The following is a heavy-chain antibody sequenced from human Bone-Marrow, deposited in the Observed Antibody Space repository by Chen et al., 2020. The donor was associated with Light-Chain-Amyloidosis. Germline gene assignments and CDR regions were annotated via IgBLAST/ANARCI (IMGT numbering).Heavy chain of an antibody. V-gene: IGHV4-39*01. J-gene: IGHJ4*02. CDR2: FLHSGRT. D-gene: IGHD3-9*01. Sequence: QVQLPESGPGLVKPWETLSLSCTISGGSISSSSYYWGWVRPPPGEGLEWIGSFLHSGRTYYNPSLKSRVTISVDTSKSQVSLRLSSVTAADTAVYYCARQSGGLTDIWGQGTLVTVSS. CDR1: GGSISSSSYY. CDR3: ARQSGGLTDI.